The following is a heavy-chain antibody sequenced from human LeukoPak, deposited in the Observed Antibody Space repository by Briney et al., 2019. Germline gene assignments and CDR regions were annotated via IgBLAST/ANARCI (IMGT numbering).Heavy chain of an antibody. J-gene: IGHJ4*02. Sequence: PGGSLRLSCAASDFSLITYAMSWVRQAPGKGLEWVSTISGGGDATYYADSVKGRFTISRDNSKNTLYLQMNSLRAEDTAVYYCAKSTYDREDADYWGQGTLVTVSS. D-gene: IGHD3-22*01. CDR1: DFSLITYA. CDR3: AKSTYDREDADY. CDR2: ISGGGDAT. V-gene: IGHV3-23*01.